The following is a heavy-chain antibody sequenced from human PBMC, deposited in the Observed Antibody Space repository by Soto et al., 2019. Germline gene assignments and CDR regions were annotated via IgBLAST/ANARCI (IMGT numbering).Heavy chain of an antibody. CDR1: GFTFGDYT. Sequence: GGSLRLSCAASGFTFGDYTMTWVRQAPGKGLEWVSTISGPSSSTYYADSVKGRFTVSRDNSNNTLYLHMNSLRAEDTALYYCARAPVVLMVHSTAIDFWGQGTLVTVSS. CDR2: ISGPSSST. D-gene: IGHD2-8*01. V-gene: IGHV3-23*01. J-gene: IGHJ4*02. CDR3: ARAPVVLMVHSTAIDF.